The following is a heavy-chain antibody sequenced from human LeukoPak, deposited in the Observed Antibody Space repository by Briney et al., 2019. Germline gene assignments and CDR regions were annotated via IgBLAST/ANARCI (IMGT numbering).Heavy chain of an antibody. CDR2: IDPNSGGT. J-gene: IGHJ1*01. V-gene: IGHV1-2*02. Sequence: ASVKVSCKTSGYSFTAYFMHWVRLARGQGLEWMGWIDPNSGGTNYAQKFQGRVTMTRDTSISTAYMELSSLMSDDTAIYYCARGGGGLQHWGQGTLVTVSS. CDR3: ARGGGGLQH. CDR1: GYSFTAYF. D-gene: IGHD2-15*01.